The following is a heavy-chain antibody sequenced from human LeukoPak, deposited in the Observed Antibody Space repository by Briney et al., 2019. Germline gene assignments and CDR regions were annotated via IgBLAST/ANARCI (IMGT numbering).Heavy chain of an antibody. CDR2: IYSGGST. CDR3: ARDRWYYDSSGYYFSDY. D-gene: IGHD3-22*01. J-gene: IGHJ4*02. V-gene: IGHV3-53*01. Sequence: GGSLRLSCAASGFTVSSNYMSWVRQAPGKGLEWVSVIYSGGSTYYADSVKGRFTISRDNSKNTLYLQMNSLRAEDTAVYCCARDRWYYDSSGYYFSDYWGQGTLVTVSS. CDR1: GFTVSSNY.